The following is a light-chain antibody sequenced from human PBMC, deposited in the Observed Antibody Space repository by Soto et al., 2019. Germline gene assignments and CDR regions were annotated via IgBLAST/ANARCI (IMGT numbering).Light chain of an antibody. Sequence: ETVLTQSPATLSLSPGESATLSCRASQTVSRFFAWYQQKPGQSPRLLIYGVSKRATGVPARFSASGSGTDFTLSISSLEPEDSAVYYCQQRFTWPLTFGGGTKVEIK. CDR2: GVS. CDR3: QQRFTWPLT. CDR1: QTVSRF. V-gene: IGKV3-11*01. J-gene: IGKJ4*01.